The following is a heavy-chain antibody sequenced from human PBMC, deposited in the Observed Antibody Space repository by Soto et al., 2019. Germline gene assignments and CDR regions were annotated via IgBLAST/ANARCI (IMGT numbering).Heavy chain of an antibody. Sequence: GGSLRLSCAASGFTFSSYWMSWVRQAPGKGLEWVANIKQDGSEQYYVDSVKGRFTISRDNAKNSLYLQMNSLRAEDTAVYYCARQGIGSAAALYYFDFWGQGTLVTVSS. CDR3: ARQGIGSAAALYYFDF. CDR1: GFTFSSYW. CDR2: IKQDGSEQ. J-gene: IGHJ4*02. V-gene: IGHV3-7*03. D-gene: IGHD6-13*01.